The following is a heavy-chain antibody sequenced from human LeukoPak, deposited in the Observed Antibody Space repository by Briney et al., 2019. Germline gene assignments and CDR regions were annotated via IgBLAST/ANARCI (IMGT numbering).Heavy chain of an antibody. D-gene: IGHD3-10*01. CDR1: GGSISSYY. Sequence: SETLSLTCTVSGGSISSYYWSWIRQPAGKGLEWIGRIYTSGSTNYNPSLKSRVTMSVDTSKNQFSLKLRSVTAADTAVYYCAREDYYGSGSYFSYFDYWGQGTLVTVSS. V-gene: IGHV4-4*07. J-gene: IGHJ4*02. CDR3: AREDYYGSGSYFSYFDY. CDR2: IYTSGST.